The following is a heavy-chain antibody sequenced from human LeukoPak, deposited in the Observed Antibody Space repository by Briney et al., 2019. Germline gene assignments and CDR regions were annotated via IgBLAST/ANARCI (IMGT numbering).Heavy chain of an antibody. V-gene: IGHV3-48*04. Sequence: GGSLRLSCAASGFTFSSYSMNWVRQAPGKGLEWVSYISSSSSTIYYADSVKGRFTISRDNAKNSLYLQMNSLRAEDTAVYYCARGIPAAAAEGYAFDIWGQGTMVTVSS. CDR3: ARGIPAAAAEGYAFDI. J-gene: IGHJ3*02. CDR2: ISSSSSTI. D-gene: IGHD6-13*01. CDR1: GFTFSSYS.